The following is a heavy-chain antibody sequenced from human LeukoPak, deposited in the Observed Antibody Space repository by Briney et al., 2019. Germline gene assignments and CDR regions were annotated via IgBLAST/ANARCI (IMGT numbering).Heavy chain of an antibody. J-gene: IGHJ5*02. Sequence: GSLRLSCAASGFTFSDYYMSWIRQAPGKGLEWISYISSSASHTKYADSVKGRFTISRDNAKNSLHLQMNSLRAEDTAVYYCARDPYCSGGSCHSGWVDPWGQGTLVTVSS. V-gene: IGHV3-11*06. D-gene: IGHD2-15*01. CDR1: GFTFSDYY. CDR2: ISSSASHT. CDR3: ARDPYCSGGSCHSGWVDP.